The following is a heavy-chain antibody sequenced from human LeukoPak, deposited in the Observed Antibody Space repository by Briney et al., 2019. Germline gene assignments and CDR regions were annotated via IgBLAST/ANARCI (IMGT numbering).Heavy chain of an antibody. CDR1: GGSISSYY. Sequence: SETLFLTCTVSGGSISSYYWSWIRQPPGKGLEWIGYIYYSGSTNYNPSLKSRVTISVDTSKNQFSLKLSSVTAADTAVYYCARAHEILYYYYYMDVWGKGTTVTVSS. J-gene: IGHJ6*03. CDR3: ARAHEILYYYYYMDV. CDR2: IYYSGST. V-gene: IGHV4-59*08.